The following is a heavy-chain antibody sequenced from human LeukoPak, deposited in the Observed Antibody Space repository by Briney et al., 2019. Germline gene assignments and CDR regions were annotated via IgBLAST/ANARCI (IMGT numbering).Heavy chain of an antibody. Sequence: GGSLRLSCAASGFSFSDNYMSWIRQAPGKGLEWVSYISNSGSYANYPDSVKGRFTISRDNAKNSLYLQMNSLRDEDTAVYYCARARGAGPGGHFDYWGQGTLVTVSS. J-gene: IGHJ4*02. CDR3: ARARGAGPGGHFDY. V-gene: IGHV3-11*05. D-gene: IGHD6-19*01. CDR1: GFSFSDNY. CDR2: ISNSGSYA.